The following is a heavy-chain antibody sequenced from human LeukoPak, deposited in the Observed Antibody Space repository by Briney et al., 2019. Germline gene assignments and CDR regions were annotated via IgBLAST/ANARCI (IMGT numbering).Heavy chain of an antibody. V-gene: IGHV4-4*07. CDR1: GGSISSYY. Sequence: SETLSLTCTVSGGSISSYYWSWIRQPAGKGLEWIGRIYTSGSTNYNPSLKSRVTISVDTSKNQFSLKLSSVTAADTAVYYCARRRIAIFGVVHNMDVWGKGTTVTVSS. CDR2: IYTSGST. D-gene: IGHD3-3*01. CDR3: ARRRIAIFGVVHNMDV. J-gene: IGHJ6*03.